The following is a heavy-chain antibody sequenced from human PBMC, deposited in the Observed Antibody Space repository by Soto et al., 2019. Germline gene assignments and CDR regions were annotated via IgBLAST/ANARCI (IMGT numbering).Heavy chain of an antibody. V-gene: IGHV3-23*01. CDR1: GFTFSSYA. D-gene: IGHD5-18*01. Sequence: GGSLRLSCAASGFTFSSYAMSWVRQAPGKGLEWVSAISGSGGSTYYADSVKGRFTISSDNSKNTLYLQMNSLRAEDTAVYYCAKGYSYGYFFDYWGQGILVTVSS. J-gene: IGHJ4*02. CDR3: AKGYSYGYFFDY. CDR2: ISGSGGST.